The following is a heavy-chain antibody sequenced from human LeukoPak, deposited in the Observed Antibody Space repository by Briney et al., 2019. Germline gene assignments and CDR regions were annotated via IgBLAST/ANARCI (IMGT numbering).Heavy chain of an antibody. CDR1: GFTFSSNY. Sequence: GGSLRLSCAASGFTFSSNYMSWVRQAPGKGLEWVSVIYSGGSTYYADSVKGRFTISRDNSKNTLYLQMNSLRAEDTAVYYCARDLAYSSSWYYYYGMDVWGQGTTVTVSS. D-gene: IGHD6-13*01. CDR2: IYSGGST. J-gene: IGHJ6*02. CDR3: ARDLAYSSSWYYYYGMDV. V-gene: IGHV3-53*01.